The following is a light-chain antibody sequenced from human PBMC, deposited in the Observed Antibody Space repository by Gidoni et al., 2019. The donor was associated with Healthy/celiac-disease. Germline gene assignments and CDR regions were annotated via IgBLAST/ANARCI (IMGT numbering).Light chain of an antibody. CDR1: KIRGYSEGNTY. Sequence: DVGMTQSPLTLPVTLGQPAAISCRSSKIRGYSEGNTYLNWFQQRPGQSQRRLIYKVSNRDSGVPDRFSGSGSGTDFTLKISRVEAEDVGVYYCMQGTHWPPVTFGGGTKVEIK. CDR2: KVS. CDR3: MQGTHWPPVT. J-gene: IGKJ4*01. V-gene: IGKV2-30*01.